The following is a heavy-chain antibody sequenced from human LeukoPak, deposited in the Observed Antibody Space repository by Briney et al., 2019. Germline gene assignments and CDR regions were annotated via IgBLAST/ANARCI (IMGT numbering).Heavy chain of an antibody. CDR3: AKETRGNPLYYSDGMDV. V-gene: IGHV3-30*18. D-gene: IGHD5-12*01. Sequence: GGSLRLSCAASGFTFSSYGMHWVRQAPGKGLEWVAVISYDGSNKYYADSVKGRFTISRDNSKNTLYLQMNSLRAEDTAVYYCAKETRGNPLYYSDGMDVWGQGTTVTVSS. CDR2: ISYDGSNK. CDR1: GFTFSSYG. J-gene: IGHJ6*02.